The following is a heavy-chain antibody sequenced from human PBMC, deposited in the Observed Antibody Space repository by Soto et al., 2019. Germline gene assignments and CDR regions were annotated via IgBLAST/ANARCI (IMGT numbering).Heavy chain of an antibody. D-gene: IGHD2-2*01. CDR3: ARVRTTLDFYYYYMDV. CDR2: TYYSGST. J-gene: IGHJ6*03. V-gene: IGHV4-39*01. CDR1: GGSISSRSYY. Sequence: SETLSLTCTVSGGSISSRSYYWGWIRQPPGKGLEWIGSTYYSGSTYYNPSLKSRVTISVDTSKTQFSLKLSSVTAADTAVYYCARVRTTLDFYYYYMDVWGIGTTVTVSS.